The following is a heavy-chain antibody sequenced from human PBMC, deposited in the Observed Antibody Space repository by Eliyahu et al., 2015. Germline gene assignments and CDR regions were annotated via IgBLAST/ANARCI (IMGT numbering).Heavy chain of an antibody. CDR1: GFTFDXYA. Sequence: EVQLVESGGVVVQPGGSLRLSCAASGFTFDXYAMHWVRQAPGKGLXWVSLISWDGGSTYYADSVKGRFTISRDNSKNSLYLQMNSLRAEDTALYYCAKDIQQLQEGGLDYWGQGTLVTVSS. CDR3: AKDIQQLQEGGLDY. V-gene: IGHV3-43D*03. CDR2: ISWDGGST. J-gene: IGHJ4*02. D-gene: IGHD6-13*01.